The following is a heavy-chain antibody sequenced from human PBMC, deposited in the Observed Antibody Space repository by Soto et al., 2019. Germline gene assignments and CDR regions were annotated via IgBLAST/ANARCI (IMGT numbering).Heavy chain of an antibody. CDR1: GGSMSPNY. D-gene: IGHD3-22*01. V-gene: IGHV4-59*08. CDR2: IYYAGST. CDR3: ARLGFYYQSLDP. Sequence: ASETLSLTCTVSGGSMSPNYWSWFRQPPGRGLEWVGYIYYAGSTSYNPSLKSRVTISLETSKSQFSLRLSSVTAADTAVYFCARLGFYYQSLDPWGPGTRVTVSS. J-gene: IGHJ5*02.